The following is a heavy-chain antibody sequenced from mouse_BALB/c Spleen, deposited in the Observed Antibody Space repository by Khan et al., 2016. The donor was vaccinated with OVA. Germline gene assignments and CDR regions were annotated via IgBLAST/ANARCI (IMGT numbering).Heavy chain of an antibody. Sequence: VELVESGPGLVAPSESLSITCTVSGFSLSSYGVNWVRQPPGKGLEWLGVIWGDGSTNYHSGLKSRLTINKDNSKSQVFLKLNSLQTYDTATYYCAKCTPDYYSMDYWGQGTSVTVSS. J-gene: IGHJ4*01. CDR2: IWGDGST. V-gene: IGHV2-3*01. CDR1: GFSLSSYG. CDR3: AKCTPDYYSMDY.